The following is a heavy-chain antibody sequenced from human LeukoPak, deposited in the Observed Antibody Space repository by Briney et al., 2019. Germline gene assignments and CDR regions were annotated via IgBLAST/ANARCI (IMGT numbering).Heavy chain of an antibody. CDR2: ISYDGSNK. V-gene: IGHV3-30*18. CDR3: ANSNYYDSGPFDY. J-gene: IGHJ4*02. D-gene: IGHD3-22*01. Sequence: GGSLRLSCAASGFTFSSYGMHWVRQAPGKGLEWVAVISYDGSNKYYADSVKGRFTISRDNSKNTLYLQMNSLGAEDTAVYYCANSNYYDSGPFDYWGQGTLVTVSS. CDR1: GFTFSSYG.